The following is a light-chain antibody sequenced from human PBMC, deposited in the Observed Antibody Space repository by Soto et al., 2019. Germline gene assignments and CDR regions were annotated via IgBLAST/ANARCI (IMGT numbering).Light chain of an antibody. J-gene: IGLJ3*02. CDR3: AVWDDSLSGWV. V-gene: IGLV1-47*01. CDR2: RND. CDR1: SSNIGSNY. Sequence: VLTQPPSTSGTPGQRLTISCSGSSSNIGSNYVYWYQQLPGTAPKLLIYRNDQRPSGVPARYSGSKSDTSASLAISGLRSGDEAEYYCAVWDDSLSGWVFGGGTQLTVL.